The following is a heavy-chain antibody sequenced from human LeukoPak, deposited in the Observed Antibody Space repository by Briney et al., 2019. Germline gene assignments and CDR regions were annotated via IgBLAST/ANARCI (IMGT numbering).Heavy chain of an antibody. Sequence: PGGSLRLSCAASGFTFSSYTMGWVRQAPGKGLEWVSEINDSGGNTYYARSVKGRFTISRDNAKNTLYLQTNSLRADDTAVYYCARGQGHGFDIWGQGTMVTVSS. CDR2: INDSGGNT. CDR1: GFTFSSYT. CDR3: ARGQGHGFDI. V-gene: IGHV3-23*01. J-gene: IGHJ3*02.